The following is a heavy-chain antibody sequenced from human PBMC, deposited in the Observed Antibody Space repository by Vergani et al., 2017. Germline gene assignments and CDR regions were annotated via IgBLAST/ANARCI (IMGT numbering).Heavy chain of an antibody. D-gene: IGHD2-2*01. CDR3: AKVCGSTSCPYGGGAFDV. CDR2: INNNGGST. Sequence: QLLESGGGLLQPGGSLRLSCAASGFTFNSYAMTWVRQAPGKGLEWVSGINNNGGSTYYADSVKGRFTISRDNSKNTLYLQMTDLRAEDTATYYWAKVCGSTSCPYGGGAFDVWGHGTMVTVSS. J-gene: IGHJ3*01. CDR1: GFTFNSYA. V-gene: IGHV3-23*01.